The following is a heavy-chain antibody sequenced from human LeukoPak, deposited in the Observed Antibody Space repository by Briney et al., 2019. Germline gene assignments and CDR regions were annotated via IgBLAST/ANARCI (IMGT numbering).Heavy chain of an antibody. V-gene: IGHV4-59*01. CDR2: IYYSGST. CDR1: GGSISSYY. J-gene: IGHJ4*02. D-gene: IGHD6-19*01. Sequence: SETLSLTCTVSGGSISSYYWSWIRQPPGKGLEWIGYIYYSGSTDYNPSLKSRVTISVDTSRNQFSLNLSSVTAADTAVYYCARDLLSTAGYFDYWGQGTLVTVSS. CDR3: ARDLLSTAGYFDY.